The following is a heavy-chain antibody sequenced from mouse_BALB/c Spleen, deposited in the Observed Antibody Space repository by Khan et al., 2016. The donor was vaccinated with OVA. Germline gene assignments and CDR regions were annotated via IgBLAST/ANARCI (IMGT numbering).Heavy chain of an antibody. V-gene: IGHV3-2*02. J-gene: IGHJ2*01. CDR2: IRYSGST. CDR1: GYSITSDYA. Sequence: EVQLQESGPGLVKPSQSLSLTCTVTGYSITSDYAWNWIRQFPGNKLEWMGYIRYSGSTTYNPSLKSRISITRDTSKNQFFLQLNSVTTEDTGTYYCTKEGFHYGSGYGAFDYWGQGTTLTVSS. D-gene: IGHD1-1*01. CDR3: TKEGFHYGSGYGAFDY.